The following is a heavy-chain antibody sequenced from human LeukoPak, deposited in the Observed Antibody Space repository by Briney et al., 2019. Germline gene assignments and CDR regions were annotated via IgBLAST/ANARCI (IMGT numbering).Heavy chain of an antibody. J-gene: IGHJ4*02. CDR2: VDYTGTT. V-gene: IGHV4-39*07. Sequence: PSETLSLTCSVSGASISGITNYWGWIRQPPGKGLEWIGSVDYTGTTFYNPSLKSRVTISVDTSKNQFSLKLSSVTAADTAVYYCARGGGGYLTFDYWGQGTLVTVSS. CDR1: GASISGITNY. CDR3: ARGGGGYLTFDY. D-gene: IGHD5-24*01.